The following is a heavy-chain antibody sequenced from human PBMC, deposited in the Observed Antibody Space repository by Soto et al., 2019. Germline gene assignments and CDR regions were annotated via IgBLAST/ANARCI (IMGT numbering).Heavy chain of an antibody. CDR2: INPNSGGT. J-gene: IGHJ6*02. CDR3: ARVGFWSNPAYYGMDV. CDR1: GYTFTGYY. V-gene: IGHV1-2*02. Sequence: ASVKVSCKASGYTFTGYYMHWVRQAPGQGLEWMGWINPNSGGTNYAQKFQGRVTMTRDTSISTAYMELSRLRSDDTAVYYCARVGFWSNPAYYGMDVWGQGTTVTVSS. D-gene: IGHD3-3*01.